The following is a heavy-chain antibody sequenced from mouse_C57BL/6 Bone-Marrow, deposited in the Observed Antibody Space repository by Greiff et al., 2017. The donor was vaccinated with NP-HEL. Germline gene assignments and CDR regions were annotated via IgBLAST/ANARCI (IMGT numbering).Heavy chain of an antibody. Sequence: QVHVKQPGAELVKPGASVKMSCKASGYTFTSYWITWVKQRPGQGLEWIGDIYPGSGSTNYNEKFKSKATLTVDTSSSTAYMQLSSLTSEDSAVYYCARGGWFYDYDVYAMDYWGQGTSVTVSS. CDR2: IYPGSGST. V-gene: IGHV1-55*01. CDR3: ARGGWFYDYDVYAMDY. CDR1: GYTFTSYW. D-gene: IGHD2-4*01. J-gene: IGHJ4*01.